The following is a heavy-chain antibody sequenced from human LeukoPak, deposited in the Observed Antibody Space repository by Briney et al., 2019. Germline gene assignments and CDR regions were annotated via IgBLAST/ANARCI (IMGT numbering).Heavy chain of an antibody. D-gene: IGHD2-21*02. CDR2: ISYDGSNK. CDR1: GFTFSSYG. J-gene: IGHJ4*02. CDR3: ARDRGTAIDY. Sequence: GGSLRLSCAASGFTFSSYGTHWVRQAPGKGLEWVAVISYDGSNKYYADSVKGRFTISRDNSKNALYLQMNSLRAEDTAVYYCARDRGTAIDYWGQGTLVTVSS. V-gene: IGHV3-30*03.